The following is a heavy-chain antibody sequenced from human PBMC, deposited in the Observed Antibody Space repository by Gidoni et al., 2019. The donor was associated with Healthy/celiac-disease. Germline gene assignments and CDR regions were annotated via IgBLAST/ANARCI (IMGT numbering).Heavy chain of an antibody. CDR1: GGTFSSYA. J-gene: IGHJ6*02. Sequence: QVQLVQSGAEVKKPGSSVKVSCKASGGTFSSYAISWVRQAPGQGLEWMGGSIPILGIANYAQKFQGRVTITADKSTSTAYMELSSLRSEDTAVYYCARGKIVVVPAAIRERYYYYGMDVWGQGTTVTVSS. D-gene: IGHD2-2*01. CDR2: SIPILGIA. V-gene: IGHV1-69*10. CDR3: ARGKIVVVPAAIRERYYYYGMDV.